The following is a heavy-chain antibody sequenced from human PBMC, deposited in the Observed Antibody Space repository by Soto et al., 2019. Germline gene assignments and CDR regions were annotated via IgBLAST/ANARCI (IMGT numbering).Heavy chain of an antibody. CDR1: GGTFSSYA. D-gene: IGHD1-26*01. V-gene: IGHV1-69*06. J-gene: IGHJ5*02. Sequence: QVQLVQSGAEVKKPGSSVKVSCKASGGTFSSYAISWVRQAPGQGLEWMGGISPIFGTANYAQKFQGRVTITADKSTSTAYMELSSLRSEDTAVYYCAREGDSGSYHNWFDPWGQGTLVTVSS. CDR3: AREGDSGSYHNWFDP. CDR2: ISPIFGTA.